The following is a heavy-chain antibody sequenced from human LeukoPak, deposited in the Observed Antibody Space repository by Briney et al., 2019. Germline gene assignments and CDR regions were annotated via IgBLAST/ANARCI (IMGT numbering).Heavy chain of an antibody. D-gene: IGHD2/OR15-2a*01. Sequence: ASVKVSCKVSGYTLTELSMHWVRQAPGQGLEWMGWINPNSGGTNYAQKFQGRVTMTRDTSISTAYMELSRLRSDDTAVYYCARDPATFYWFDPWGQGTLVTVCS. CDR3: ARDPATFYWFDP. J-gene: IGHJ5*02. CDR1: GYTLTELS. CDR2: INPNSGGT. V-gene: IGHV1-2*02.